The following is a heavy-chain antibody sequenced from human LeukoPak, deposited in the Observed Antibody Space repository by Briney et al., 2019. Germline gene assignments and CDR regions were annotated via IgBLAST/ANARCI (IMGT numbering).Heavy chain of an antibody. Sequence: GGSLRLSCAASGFTFSSYDMHWVRQAPGKGLEWVAVISYDGTNKYYADSVKGRFTISRDNSKSTLYLQMNSLRAEDTAVYYCAKENDFVYWGQGTLVTVSS. D-gene: IGHD3-3*01. CDR2: ISYDGTNK. V-gene: IGHV3-30*18. J-gene: IGHJ4*02. CDR1: GFTFSSYD. CDR3: AKENDFVY.